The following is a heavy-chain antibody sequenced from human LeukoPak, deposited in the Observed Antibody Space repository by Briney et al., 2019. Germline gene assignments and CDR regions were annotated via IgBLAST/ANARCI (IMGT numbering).Heavy chain of an antibody. Sequence: ALVKVSCKASGYTFTSYGISWVRQAPGQGLEWMGWISAYNGNTNYAQKLQGRVTMTTDTSTSTAYMELRSLRSDDTAVYYCARGALRYFDWLFSDFDYWGQGTLVTVSS. J-gene: IGHJ4*02. CDR1: GYTFTSYG. D-gene: IGHD3-9*01. CDR2: ISAYNGNT. CDR3: ARGALRYFDWLFSDFDY. V-gene: IGHV1-18*01.